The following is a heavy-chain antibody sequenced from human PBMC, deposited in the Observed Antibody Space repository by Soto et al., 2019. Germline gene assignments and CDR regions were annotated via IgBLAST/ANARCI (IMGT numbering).Heavy chain of an antibody. CDR2: IIPILGSP. CDR1: GGSFRRYA. Sequence: QVQLVQSGAEVKKSGASVRVSCKVFGGSFRRYAITWVRQAPGQGLEWMGGIIPILGSPNYAQKFQDRVTITADESTSTTYMDLRSLRSEDAAVYYCASRDRVDAFEIWGQGTVVTVSS. CDR3: ASRDRVDAFEI. V-gene: IGHV1-69*01. J-gene: IGHJ3*02.